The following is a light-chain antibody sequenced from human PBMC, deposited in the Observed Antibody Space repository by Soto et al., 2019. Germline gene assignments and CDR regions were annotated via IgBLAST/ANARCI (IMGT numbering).Light chain of an antibody. CDR1: HSLLNSVDGNTY. CDR2: TLS. Sequence: IVMTQTPLSLPVTPGEPASISCRSSHSLLNSVDGNTYLDWYLQKPGQSSRLLIYTLSYRASGVADRFSGSGSGTGFTLTISRVEVEDVGVSDCMHRTEFPYPVAQGTKVDSK. CDR3: MHRTEFPYP. J-gene: IGKJ2*01. V-gene: IGKV2-40*01.